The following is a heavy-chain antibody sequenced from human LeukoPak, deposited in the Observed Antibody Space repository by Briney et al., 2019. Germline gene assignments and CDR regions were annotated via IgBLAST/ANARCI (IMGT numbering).Heavy chain of an antibody. V-gene: IGHV3-53*01. Sequence: GGSLRLSCAASGFTVSSNYMSWVRQAPGKGLEWVSVIYSGGSTYYADSVKGRFTISRDNSKNTLYLQMNSLRAEDTAVYYCARGSYYYDSSAYYSPSYYFDYWGQGTLVTVSS. J-gene: IGHJ4*02. D-gene: IGHD3-22*01. CDR2: IYSGGST. CDR3: ARGSYYYDSSAYYSPSYYFDY. CDR1: GFTVSSNY.